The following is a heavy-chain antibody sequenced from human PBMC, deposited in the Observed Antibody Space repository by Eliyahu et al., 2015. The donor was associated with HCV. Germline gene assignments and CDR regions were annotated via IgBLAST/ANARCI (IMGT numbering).Heavy chain of an antibody. Sequence: EVQLVESGGGLVQPGGSLRLSCAASGFTFSSYWMSWVRQAPGKGLEWVANIKQDGSEKYYVDSVKGRFTISRDNAKNSLNLQMNSLRADDTAVYYCAASIPAHYHDASWGQGTLVTVSS. CDR1: GFTFSSYW. CDR2: IKQDGSEK. D-gene: IGHD3-22*01. CDR3: AASIPAHYHDAS. J-gene: IGHJ4*02. V-gene: IGHV3-7*01.